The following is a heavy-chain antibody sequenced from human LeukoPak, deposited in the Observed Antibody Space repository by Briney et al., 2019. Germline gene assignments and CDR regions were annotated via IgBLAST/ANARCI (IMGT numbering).Heavy chain of an antibody. Sequence: PGGSLRLSCAASGFMFTSYWMSWVRQAPGKGLEWVANINQDGSAEYYVDSVKGRFTISRDNAKNSLYLQMNSLRAEDTALYYCAREKYDSSGYYFDYWGQGTLVTVSS. CDR2: INQDGSAE. CDR3: AREKYDSSGYYFDY. V-gene: IGHV3-7*03. CDR1: GFMFTSYW. J-gene: IGHJ4*02. D-gene: IGHD3-22*01.